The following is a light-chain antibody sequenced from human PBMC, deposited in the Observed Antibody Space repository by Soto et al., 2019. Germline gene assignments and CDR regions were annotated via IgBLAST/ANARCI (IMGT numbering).Light chain of an antibody. V-gene: IGKV3-20*01. CDR1: QSVSSSY. J-gene: IGKJ1*01. Sequence: EIVLTQSPGTLSLSPGERATLSCRASQSVSSSYLAWYQQKPGQAPRLLIYGASSRAPGIPDRFSGSGSGTDFTLTISRLEPEDFAVYYCQQYRSAPPWTFGQGTKVEIK. CDR2: GAS. CDR3: QQYRSAPPWT.